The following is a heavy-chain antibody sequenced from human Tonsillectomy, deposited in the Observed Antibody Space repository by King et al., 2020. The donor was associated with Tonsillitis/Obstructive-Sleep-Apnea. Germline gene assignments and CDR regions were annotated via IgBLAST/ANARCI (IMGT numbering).Heavy chain of an antibody. Sequence: TLKESGPTLVKPTQTLTLTCTFSGFSLSTSGVGVGWIRQPPGKALVWLALIYWDDGKRYSPSLKSRLTITKDTSQNQGVLTMTNMDTLDTVSYYSAHIGYEPVVPLRGYFDLWGRGTLVTVSS. J-gene: IGHJ2*01. CDR2: IYWDDGK. V-gene: IGHV2-5*02. D-gene: IGHD2-2*01. CDR3: AHIGYEPVVPLRGYFDL. CDR1: GFSLSTSGVG.